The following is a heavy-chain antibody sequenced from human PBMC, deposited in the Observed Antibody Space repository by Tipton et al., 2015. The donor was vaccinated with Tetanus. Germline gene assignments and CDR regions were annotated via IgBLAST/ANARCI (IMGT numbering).Heavy chain of an antibody. D-gene: IGHD2-2*01. J-gene: IGHJ5*02. CDR2: IYYSGNT. CDR1: GDSISFYY. CDR3: ARDLRRYQQNNWFGP. V-gene: IGHV4-59*01. Sequence: LRLSCTVSGDSISFYYWSWIRQPPGKGLEWIGYIYYSGNTKYNPSLKSRVTMSVDTSKNQFSLNLTSVTPADTAVYYCARDLRRYQQNNWFGPWGQGTLVSFSS.